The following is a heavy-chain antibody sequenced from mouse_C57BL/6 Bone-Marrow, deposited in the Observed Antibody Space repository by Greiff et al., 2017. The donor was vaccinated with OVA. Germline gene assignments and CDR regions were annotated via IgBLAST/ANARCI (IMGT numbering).Heavy chain of an antibody. J-gene: IGHJ3*01. D-gene: IGHD1-1*01. CDR1: GYTFTEYT. CDR2: FYPGSGSI. Sequence: QVQLQQSGAELVKPGASVKLSCKASGYTFTEYTIHWVKQRSGQGLEWIGWFYPGSGSIKYNEKFKDKATLTADKSSSTVYMALSRLTSGDSAVYFCARHGEAYYYGSSWFAYWGQGTLVTVSA. CDR3: ARHGEAYYYGSSWFAY. V-gene: IGHV1-62-2*01.